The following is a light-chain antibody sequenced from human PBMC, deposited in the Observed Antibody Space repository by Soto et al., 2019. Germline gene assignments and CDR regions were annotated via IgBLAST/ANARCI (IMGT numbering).Light chain of an antibody. J-gene: IGKJ2*01. CDR3: QQYGSSPYT. CDR1: QSVSSSY. V-gene: IGKV3-20*01. CDR2: GAS. Sequence: EIVLTQSPGTLSLSPGERATLSCRASQSVSSSYLAWYQQKPGQAPGLLIYGASSRATGIPDRFSGSGSGTDFTLTISRLDPEDFAVYYCQQYGSSPYTFGQGTKLEIK.